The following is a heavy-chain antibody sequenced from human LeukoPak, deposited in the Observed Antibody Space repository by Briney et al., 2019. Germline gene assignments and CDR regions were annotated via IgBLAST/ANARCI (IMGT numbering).Heavy chain of an antibody. CDR3: TREAVGSENTRNDY. CDR2: IRSKAYGGTT. CDR1: GFTFGDYA. V-gene: IGHV3-49*03. J-gene: IGHJ4*02. Sequence: PGGSLRLSCTASGFTFGDYAMSWFRQAPGKGLEWVGFIRSKAYGGTTEYAASVKGRFTSSRDDSKSIAYLQMNSLKTEDTAVYYCTREAVGSENTRNDYWGQGTLVTVSS. D-gene: IGHD1-1*01.